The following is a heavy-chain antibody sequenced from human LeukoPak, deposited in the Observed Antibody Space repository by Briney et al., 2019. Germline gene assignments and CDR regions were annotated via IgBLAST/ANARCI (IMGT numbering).Heavy chain of an antibody. CDR2: ISSSGSTI. V-gene: IGHV3-11*04. D-gene: IGHD3-10*01. J-gene: IGHJ6*03. CDR1: GFTVSDYY. CDR3: ARTFYGSGSYGHMDV. Sequence: LRLSCAASGFTVSDYYMSWIRQAPGKGLGWGSYISSSGSTIYYADSVKGRFTISRDNAKNSLYLQMNSLRAEDTAVYYCARTFYGSGSYGHMDVWGKGTTVTVSS.